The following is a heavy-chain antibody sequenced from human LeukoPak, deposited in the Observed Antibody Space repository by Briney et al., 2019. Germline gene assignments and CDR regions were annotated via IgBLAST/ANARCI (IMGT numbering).Heavy chain of an antibody. D-gene: IGHD3-22*01. J-gene: IGHJ4*02. CDR1: GYSISSGYY. Sequence: PSETLSLTCTVSGYSISSGYYWSWIRQPPGKGLEWIGYIYYSGSTNYNPSLKSRVTISVDTSKNQFSLKLSSVTAADTAVYYCAGGPDYYDSSGLPYWGQGTLVTVSS. V-gene: IGHV4-61*01. CDR3: AGGPDYYDSSGLPY. CDR2: IYYSGST.